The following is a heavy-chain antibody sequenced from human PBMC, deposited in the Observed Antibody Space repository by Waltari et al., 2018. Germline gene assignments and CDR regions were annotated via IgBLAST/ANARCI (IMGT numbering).Heavy chain of an antibody. CDR2: INPSGST. CDR1: GGSFGGDY. J-gene: IGHJ4*02. Sequence: QVQLQQWGAGLLKPSETLSLTCAVHGGSFGGDYWGWIRQSPGKGLEWIGEINPSGSTNYNPSLKSRVTISVDTSKNQFSLKVSSVTAADTAVYYCARQFSSGWYSEYWGQGTLVTVSS. D-gene: IGHD6-19*01. V-gene: IGHV4-34*01. CDR3: ARQFSSGWYSEY.